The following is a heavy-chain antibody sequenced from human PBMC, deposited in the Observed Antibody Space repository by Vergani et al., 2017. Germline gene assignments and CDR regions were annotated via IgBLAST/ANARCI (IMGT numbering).Heavy chain of an antibody. CDR3: AKRPIDGDCGSGYYNWFDP. CDR1: GFTFSSYA. J-gene: IGHJ5*02. V-gene: IGHV3-23*01. Sequence: EVQLLESGGGLVQPGGSLRLSCAASGFTFSSYAMSWVRQAPGKGLEWVSAISVSGGSTYYADSVKGRFTISRDKSKNTLYLQMNSLRAEDTDVYYCAKRPIDGDCGSGYYNWFDPWGKGTMVTVSS. D-gene: IGHD3-3*01. CDR2: ISVSGGST.